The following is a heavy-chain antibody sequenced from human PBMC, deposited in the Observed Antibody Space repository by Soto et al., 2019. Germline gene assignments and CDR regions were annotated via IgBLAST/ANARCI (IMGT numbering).Heavy chain of an antibody. J-gene: IGHJ4*02. Sequence: AGSLRLPCAASGFTFSDHYMSWIRQAPGKGLEWIGYSSNSGSFTRYADSVKGRFSISRDNAKNSLYLQINSLIGDDTAIYYCVRSGDNYNLLDYWGQGTPVTVSS. CDR1: GFTFSDHY. CDR2: SSNSGSFT. D-gene: IGHD1-1*01. V-gene: IGHV3-11*06. CDR3: VRSGDNYNLLDY.